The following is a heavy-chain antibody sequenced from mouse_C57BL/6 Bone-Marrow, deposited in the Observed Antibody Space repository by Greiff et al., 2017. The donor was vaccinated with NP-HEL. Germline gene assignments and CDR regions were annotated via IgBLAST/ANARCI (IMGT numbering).Heavy chain of an antibody. CDR2: IDPSDSYT. Sequence: VQLQQPGAELVKPGASVKLSCKASGYTFTSYWMQWVKQRPGQGLEWIGEIDPSDSYTNYNQQFKGKATLTVDTSSSTAYMQLSSLTSEDSAVYYCAARYYGSSPYWYFDVWGTGTTVTVSS. J-gene: IGHJ1*03. D-gene: IGHD1-1*01. V-gene: IGHV1-50*01. CDR3: AARYYGSSPYWYFDV. CDR1: GYTFTSYW.